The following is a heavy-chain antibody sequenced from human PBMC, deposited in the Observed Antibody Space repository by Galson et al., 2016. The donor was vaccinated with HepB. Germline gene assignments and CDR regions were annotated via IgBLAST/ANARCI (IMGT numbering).Heavy chain of an antibody. V-gene: IGHV3-74*01. Sequence: SLRLSCAATGFTFSAYGMHWVRQAPGKGLAWVSRINSDGSRRIYADSVKGRFTISRDNAENTLHPQINSLSAEDTAGYYCANALPRSGDYYFENWGHGTLVTVSS. CDR3: ANALPRSGDYYFEN. CDR1: GFTFSAYG. J-gene: IGHJ4*01. D-gene: IGHD4-17*01. CDR2: INSDGSRR.